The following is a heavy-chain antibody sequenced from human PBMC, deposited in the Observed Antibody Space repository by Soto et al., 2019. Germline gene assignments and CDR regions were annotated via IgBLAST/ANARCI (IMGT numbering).Heavy chain of an antibody. J-gene: IGHJ6*02. CDR2: INPDGSST. V-gene: IGHV3-74*01. D-gene: IGHD3-16*01. Sequence: EVQLVESGGGLVQPGGSLRLSGAASGLTFRSHWMHWVRHAPGKGLLWVARINPDGSSTSFADSVRGRFTFSRDNAKNTLYLQMTSLRVEDTDVYYCTRDSYDARYYYGMDLWGQGTTVTVSS. CDR1: GLTFRSHW. CDR3: TRDSYDARYYYGMDL.